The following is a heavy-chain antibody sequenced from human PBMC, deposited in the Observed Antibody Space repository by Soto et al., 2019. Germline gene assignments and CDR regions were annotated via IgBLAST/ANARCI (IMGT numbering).Heavy chain of an antibody. D-gene: IGHD3-16*01. CDR1: GYTFTSYA. CDR2: INAGNGIG. V-gene: IGHV1-3*01. J-gene: IGHJ6*03. Sequence: ASVKVSCNTSGYTFTSYAMHCVRHSPGRRLEWMGRINAGNGIGNYAQKFQGRVTITTDKSTSTAYMELSSLRSEDTAVYYCAREGGFYGDYYYYYYMDVWGKGTTVTVSS. CDR3: AREGGFYGDYYYYYYMDV.